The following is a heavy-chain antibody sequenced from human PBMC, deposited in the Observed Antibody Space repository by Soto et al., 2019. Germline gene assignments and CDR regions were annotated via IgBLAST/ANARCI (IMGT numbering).Heavy chain of an antibody. V-gene: IGHV3-74*01. CDR3: VRDIR. J-gene: IGHJ4*02. CDR1: GFTLNNFW. Sequence: EVQLVESGGGLVQPGGSRKPSCAAPGFTLNNFWMYWVRQTPEKGLVWVSGINSDGTTTIYADSVKGRFTISRDNAKNTLYLQMNSLTVEDTAIYYCVRDIRWGQGTLVTVSS. CDR2: INSDGTTT.